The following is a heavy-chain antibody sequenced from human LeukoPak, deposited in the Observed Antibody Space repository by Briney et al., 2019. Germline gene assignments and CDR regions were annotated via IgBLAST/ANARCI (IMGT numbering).Heavy chain of an antibody. CDR1: GFTFSSYS. CDR3: TRDDSSGYYLLGAFDI. V-gene: IGHV3-48*01. Sequence: PGGSLRLSCAASGFTFSSYSMSWVRQAPGKGLEWVSYISSSSSTIYYADSVKGRFTISRDNAKNSLYLQMNSLRADDTAVYYCTRDDSSGYYLLGAFDIWGQGTMVTVSS. CDR2: ISSSSSTI. D-gene: IGHD3-22*01. J-gene: IGHJ3*02.